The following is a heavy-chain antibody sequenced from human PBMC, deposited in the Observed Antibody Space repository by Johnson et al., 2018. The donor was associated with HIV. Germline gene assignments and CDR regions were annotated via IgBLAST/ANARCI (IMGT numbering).Heavy chain of an antibody. CDR3: ARESELISSSDAFDI. Sequence: QVQLVESGGGVVQPGRSLRLSCAASGFTFSSYAMHWVRQAPGKGLEWVAVISSDGSNKYYADSVKGRFTLSRDNSKNTLYLQMNSLRAEDTAVYYCARESELISSSDAFDIWGQGTMVTVSS. CDR1: GFTFSSYA. V-gene: IGHV3-30*04. CDR2: ISSDGSNK. D-gene: IGHD6-6*01. J-gene: IGHJ3*02.